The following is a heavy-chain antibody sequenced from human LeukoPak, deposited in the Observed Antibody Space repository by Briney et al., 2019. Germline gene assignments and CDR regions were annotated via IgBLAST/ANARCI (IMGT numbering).Heavy chain of an antibody. CDR2: ISASGGST. CDR1: GVIFNNYA. Sequence: GGSLRLSCAVSGVIFNNYAMSWVRQAPGRGLEWVSVISASGGSTYYADSVKGRFTISRDNSNNRLYLEMNSLRAEDTAVYYCAKDTVTDAFDIWGQGTMVTVSS. J-gene: IGHJ3*02. D-gene: IGHD4-11*01. CDR3: AKDTVTDAFDI. V-gene: IGHV3-23*01.